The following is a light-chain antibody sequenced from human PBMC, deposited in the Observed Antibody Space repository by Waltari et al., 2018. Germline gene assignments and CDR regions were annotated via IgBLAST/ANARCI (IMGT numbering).Light chain of an antibody. V-gene: IGLV1-44*01. CDR3: AAWDDSLNGPV. J-gene: IGLJ3*02. CDR1: SSHIGSNT. Sequence: QSVLTQPPSASGTPGQRATISCSGSSSHIGSNTVNGYQQLPGTAPKPLIYSHKQRPSGVPDRFSGSKSGTSASLAISGLQSEDEADYYCAAWDDSLNGPVFGGGTKLTVL. CDR2: SHK.